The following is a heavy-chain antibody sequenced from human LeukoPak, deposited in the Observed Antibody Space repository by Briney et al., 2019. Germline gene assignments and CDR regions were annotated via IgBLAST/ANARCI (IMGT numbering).Heavy chain of an antibody. D-gene: IGHD5-12*01. CDR3: AKDIGYPYCYGMDV. V-gene: IGHV3-43*01. CDR2: ISWDGGST. CDR1: GFTFDDYT. Sequence: GGSLRLSRAASGFTFDDYTMHWVRQAPGKGLEWVSLISWDGGSTYYADSVKGRFTISRDNSKNSLYLQMNSLRTEDTALYYCAKDIGYPYCYGMDVWGQGTTVTVSS. J-gene: IGHJ6*02.